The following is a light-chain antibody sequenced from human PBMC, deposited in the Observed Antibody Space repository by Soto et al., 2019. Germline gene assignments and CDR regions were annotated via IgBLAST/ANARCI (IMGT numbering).Light chain of an antibody. Sequence: DIQMTPSPSTLSGSVGDRVTITWLASQTISSWLAWYQQKPGKAPKLLIYKASTLKSVVPLRFSGSGSGTEFTLTISSLQPDDFATYYCQHYNSYSEAFGQGTKVDIK. CDR2: KAS. CDR3: QHYNSYSEA. V-gene: IGKV1-5*03. CDR1: QTISSW. J-gene: IGKJ1*01.